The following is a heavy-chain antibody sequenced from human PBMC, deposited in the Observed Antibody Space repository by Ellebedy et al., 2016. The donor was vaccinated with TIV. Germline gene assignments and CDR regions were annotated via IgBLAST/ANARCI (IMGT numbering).Heavy chain of an antibody. CDR2: IWHGGYHK. J-gene: IGHJ6*04. CDR1: EFKLYSYG. CDR3: AREYSGYEHFSGMDV. D-gene: IGHD5-12*01. V-gene: IGHV3-33*01. Sequence: GESLKISXVASEFKLYSYGIHWVRQAPGKGLEWVATIWHGGYHKYYADSVTGRFTISRDDSKNTVYLQMSDLRAEDTAVYSCAREYSGYEHFSGMDVWGEGTTVSVPS.